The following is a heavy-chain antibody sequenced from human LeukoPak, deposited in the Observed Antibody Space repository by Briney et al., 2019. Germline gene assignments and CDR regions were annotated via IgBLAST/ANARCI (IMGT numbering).Heavy chain of an antibody. D-gene: IGHD6-13*01. CDR2: IKQDGSDK. Sequence: GGSLRLSCAASGFTFTTYWMTWVRQAPGKGLEWVANIKQDGSDKYYMDSVKGRFTISRDNANNALYLRMNSLRDEDTAVYYCARVAAAVPDYWGQGTLVTVSS. CDR1: GFTFTTYW. J-gene: IGHJ4*02. V-gene: IGHV3-7*04. CDR3: ARVAAAVPDY.